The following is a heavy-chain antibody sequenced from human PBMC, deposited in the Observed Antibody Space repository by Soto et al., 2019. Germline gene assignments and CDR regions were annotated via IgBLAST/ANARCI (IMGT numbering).Heavy chain of an antibody. Sequence: QVQLVESGGGVVQPGTSLRLSCAASGFTFRGYAMHWVRQAPGKGLEWVAFTDYDGNKKYYADSVKGRFTISRDKSRNTLYLQMDSLSAEDTAVYYCARRTGSGSSGVYGMDVWGKGNMVTVSS. D-gene: IGHD3-22*01. CDR2: TDYDGNKK. J-gene: IGHJ6*04. CDR1: GFTFRGYA. CDR3: ARRTGSGSSGVYGMDV. V-gene: IGHV3-33*01.